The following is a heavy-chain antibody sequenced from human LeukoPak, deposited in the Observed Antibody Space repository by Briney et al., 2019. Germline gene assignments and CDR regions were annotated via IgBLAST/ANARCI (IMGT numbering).Heavy chain of an antibody. V-gene: IGHV5-51*01. CDR3: ARKNCGASGDGMDV. Sequence: GESLKISCKGSGYSFTNYWIGWVRQMPGKGLEWMGIIYPSDSDTRYSPSFRGQVSMSADKSINTAYLQWSSLKASDTAIYFCARKNCGASGDGMDVWGQGTAVTVSS. D-gene: IGHD4/OR15-4a*01. CDR2: IYPSDSDT. J-gene: IGHJ6*02. CDR1: GYSFTNYW.